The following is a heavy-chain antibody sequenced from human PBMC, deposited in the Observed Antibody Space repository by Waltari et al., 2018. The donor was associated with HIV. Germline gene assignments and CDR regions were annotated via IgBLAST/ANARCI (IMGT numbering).Heavy chain of an antibody. V-gene: IGHV4-31*03. CDR2: IYYSGTI. D-gene: IGHD6-13*01. J-gene: IGHJ4*02. Sequence: QLQLLESGPALVAPSQNLSLTRTVSGGTISNGGYHCNWSRQHPGKGLEWIGYIYYSGTIYYNPPLKSRVTISIDTSKNQFSLKLTSMTAADTAVYYCASRSGGSSRPFDYWGQGTPVTVSS. CDR1: GGTISNGGYH. CDR3: ASRSGGSSRPFDY.